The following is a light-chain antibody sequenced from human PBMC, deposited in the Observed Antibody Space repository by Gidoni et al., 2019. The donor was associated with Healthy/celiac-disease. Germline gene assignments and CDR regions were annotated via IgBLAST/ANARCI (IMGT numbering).Light chain of an antibody. CDR1: QSVLYSSNNKNY. J-gene: IGKJ4*01. V-gene: IGKV4-1*01. Sequence: DIVMTQSTDSLAASLGERATINCKSSQSVLYSSNNKNYLAWYQQKPGQPPKLLIYWASTRESGVPDRFSGSGSGTDFTLTISSLQAEDVAVYYCQQYYSTPLTFGGXTKVEIK. CDR2: WAS. CDR3: QQYYSTPLT.